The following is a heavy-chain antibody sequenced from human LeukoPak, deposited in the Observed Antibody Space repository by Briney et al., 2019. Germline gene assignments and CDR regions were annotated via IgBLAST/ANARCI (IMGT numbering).Heavy chain of an antibody. J-gene: IGHJ4*02. CDR3: AREYSGYDGTQFDY. CDR1: GGSVSSGSHY. V-gene: IGHV4-61*01. CDR2: IYYSGST. D-gene: IGHD5-12*01. Sequence: SETLSLTCTASGGSVSSGSHYWSWIRQPPGKGLEWIGYIYYSGSTNYNPSLKSRVTMSVDTSKNQFSLKLRSVTAADTAVYYCAREYSGYDGTQFDYWGQGTLVTVSS.